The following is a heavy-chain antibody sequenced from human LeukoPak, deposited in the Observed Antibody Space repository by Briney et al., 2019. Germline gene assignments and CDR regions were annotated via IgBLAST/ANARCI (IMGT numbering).Heavy chain of an antibody. CDR3: ARGPSYSSGFNSNWFDP. J-gene: IGHJ5*02. D-gene: IGHD6-19*01. CDR1: GYTFTSYG. Sequence: GASVKVSFKASGYTFTSYGISWVRQAPGQGLEWMGWISAYNGNTNYAQKLQGRVTMTTDTSTSTAYMELRSLRSDDTAVYYCARGPSYSSGFNSNWFDPWGQGTLVTVSS. CDR2: ISAYNGNT. V-gene: IGHV1-18*01.